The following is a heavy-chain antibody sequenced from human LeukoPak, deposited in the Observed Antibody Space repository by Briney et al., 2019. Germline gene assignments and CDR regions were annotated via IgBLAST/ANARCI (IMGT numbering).Heavy chain of an antibody. J-gene: IGHJ3*01. CDR2: ISAHNGNT. D-gene: IGHD3-22*01. Sequence: ASVKVSCKASGYIFTKYGISWVRQAPGQGLQWMGWISAHNGNTNYAQNFQGRVAMTTDTSTSTAYMGLRSLTSDDTAVYYCARAGFYYDSRSFDFWGQGTMVTVSS. V-gene: IGHV1-18*01. CDR1: GYIFTKYG. CDR3: ARAGFYYDSRSFDF.